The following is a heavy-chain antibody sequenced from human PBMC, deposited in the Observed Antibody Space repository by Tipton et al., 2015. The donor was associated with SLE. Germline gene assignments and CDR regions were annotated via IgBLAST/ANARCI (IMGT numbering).Heavy chain of an antibody. CDR3: ASKSAVVPAAISSLDFDY. J-gene: IGHJ4*02. D-gene: IGHD2-2*02. V-gene: IGHV4-38-2*01. Sequence: GLVKPSETLSLTCAVSGYSISSGYYWGWIRQPPGKGLEWIGSIFHSGSTYYNPSLKSRVTISVDTSKNQFSLKLSSVTAADTAVYYCASKSAVVPAAISSLDFDYWGQGTLVTVSS. CDR1: GYSISSGYY. CDR2: IFHSGST.